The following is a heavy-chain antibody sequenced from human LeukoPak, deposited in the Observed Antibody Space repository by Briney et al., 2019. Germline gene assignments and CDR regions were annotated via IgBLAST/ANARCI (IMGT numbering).Heavy chain of an antibody. CDR2: INPNSGGT. V-gene: IGHV1-2*02. CDR3: LRDVHNFNDDY. Sequence: GASVKVSCKASGYTFIGYNIRWVRQAPGQGLEWMGWINPNSGGTKYAQRFQGRIIMTRDTSITTAYMELSGLRSDDTAIYFCLRDVHNFNDDYWGQGTRVTVSS. CDR1: GYTFIGYN. J-gene: IGHJ4*02. D-gene: IGHD1-1*01.